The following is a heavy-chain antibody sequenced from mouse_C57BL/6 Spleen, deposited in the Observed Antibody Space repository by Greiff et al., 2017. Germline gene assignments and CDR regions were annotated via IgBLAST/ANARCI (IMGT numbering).Heavy chain of an antibody. CDR1: GFTFTDYY. Sequence: EVKVVESGGGLVQPGGSLSLSCAASGFTFTDYYMSWVRQPPGKALEWLGFIRNKANGYTTEYSASVKGRFTISRDNSQSILYLQMNALRAEDSATYYCARYYGYDDAMDYWGQGTSVTVSS. V-gene: IGHV7-3*01. J-gene: IGHJ4*01. D-gene: IGHD2-2*01. CDR2: IRNKANGYTT. CDR3: ARYYGYDDAMDY.